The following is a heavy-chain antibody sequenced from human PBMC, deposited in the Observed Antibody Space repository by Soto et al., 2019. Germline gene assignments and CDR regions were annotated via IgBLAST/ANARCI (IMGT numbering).Heavy chain of an antibody. D-gene: IGHD5-12*01. V-gene: IGHV3-53*01. J-gene: IGHJ6*02. CDR1: GLTINTNY. CDR2: ISIGGAT. Sequence: GGSLRLSCAASGLTINTNYMTWVRQAPGKGLEWVSLISIGGATFFADSVKGRFTISRDNSKNTLYLQMNSLRAEDTAVYYCARDRGTYSGYERAGMDVWGQGTTVTVSS. CDR3: ARDRGTYSGYERAGMDV.